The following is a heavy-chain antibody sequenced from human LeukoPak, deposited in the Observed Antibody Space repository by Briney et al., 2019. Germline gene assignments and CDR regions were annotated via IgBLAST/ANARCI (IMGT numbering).Heavy chain of an antibody. V-gene: IGHV1-8*01. CDR1: GYTFTIYD. J-gene: IGHJ4*02. CDR2: MNPNSGNT. CDR3: AKEGDGTYYFDY. Sequence: GASVKVSCKASGYTFTIYDINWVRQATGQGLEWMGWMNPNSGNTGYAQKFQGRVTMTRNTSISTAYMELSSLRAEDTAVYYCAKEGDGTYYFDYWGQGTLVTVSS. D-gene: IGHD1-1*01.